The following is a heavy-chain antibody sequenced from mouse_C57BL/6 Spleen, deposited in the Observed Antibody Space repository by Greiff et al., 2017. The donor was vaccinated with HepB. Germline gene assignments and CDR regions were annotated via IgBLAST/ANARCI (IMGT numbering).Heavy chain of an antibody. Sequence: EVQLQESGPGLVKPSQSLSLTCSVTGYSITSGYYWNWIRQFPGNKLEWMGYISYDGSNNYNPSLKNRISITRDTSKNQFFLKLNSVTTEDTATYYCARDGTTVVDWFAYWGQGTLVTVSA. CDR2: ISYDGSN. CDR1: GYSITSGYY. J-gene: IGHJ3*01. V-gene: IGHV3-6*01. D-gene: IGHD1-1*01. CDR3: ARDGTTVVDWFAY.